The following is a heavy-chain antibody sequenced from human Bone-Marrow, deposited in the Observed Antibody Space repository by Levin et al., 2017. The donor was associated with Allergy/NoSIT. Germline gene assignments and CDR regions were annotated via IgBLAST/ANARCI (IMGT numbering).Heavy chain of an antibody. CDR3: ARGLDHHYAMDV. Sequence: KASETLSLTCTVSGGSFSSSGNLWGWIRQPPGRGLEWIVSISYTGNTYYNPSLKSRVTMSVDTSKNQFSLKLSSVTAADTAVYYCARGLDHHYAMDVWGQGTTVTVSS. J-gene: IGHJ6*02. V-gene: IGHV4-39*07. CDR2: ISYTGNT. D-gene: IGHD1-1*01. CDR1: GGSFSSSGNL.